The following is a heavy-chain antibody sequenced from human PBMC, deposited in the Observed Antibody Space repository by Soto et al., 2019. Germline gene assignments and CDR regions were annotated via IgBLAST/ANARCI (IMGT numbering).Heavy chain of an antibody. Sequence: EVQLLESGGGLVQPGGSLRLSCAASGFTFSNYAMDWVRQAPGKGLEWVSAISNSFSDGNTHYADSVKGRFTISRDNDKNTVFLEMNSVRAEDTAVYYCAKVFSPEGGNYFDHWGQGTLVTVSS. J-gene: IGHJ4*02. CDR1: GFTFSNYA. V-gene: IGHV3-23*01. CDR3: AKVFSPEGGNYFDH. CDR2: ISNSFSDGNT.